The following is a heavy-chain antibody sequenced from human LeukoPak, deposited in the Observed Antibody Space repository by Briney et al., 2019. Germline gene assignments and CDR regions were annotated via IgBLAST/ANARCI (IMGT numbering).Heavy chain of an antibody. CDR1: GCSFTTSW. D-gene: IGHD3-22*01. Sequence: PGGSLRLSCAASGCSFTTSWIYWVRQVPGKGLVWISRISSYGANANYADSLKGRFTIPRENAKNPLSLQMHGLRAEDPAVYSCVLLRLTPGWGQGTLVTVSS. V-gene: IGHV3-74*01. J-gene: IGHJ4*02. CDR2: ISSYGANA. CDR3: VLLRLTPG.